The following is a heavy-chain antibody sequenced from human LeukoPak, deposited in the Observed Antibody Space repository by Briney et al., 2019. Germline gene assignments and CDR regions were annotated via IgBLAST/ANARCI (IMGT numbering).Heavy chain of an antibody. CDR1: GYTFTSYA. CDR2: IIPIFGTA. V-gene: IGHV1-69*13. D-gene: IGHD3-22*01. J-gene: IGHJ3*02. Sequence: SVKVSCKASGYTFTSYAISWVRQAPGQGLEWVGGIIPIFGTANYAQKFQGRVTITADESTSTAYMELSSLRSEDTAVYYCARDGHRRYYYDSSGREDAFDIWGQGTM. CDR3: ARDGHRRYYYDSSGREDAFDI.